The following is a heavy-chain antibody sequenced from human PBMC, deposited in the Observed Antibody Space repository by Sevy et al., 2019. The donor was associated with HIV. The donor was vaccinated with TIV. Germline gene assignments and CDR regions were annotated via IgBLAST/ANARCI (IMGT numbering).Heavy chain of an antibody. CDR3: AREDRYFRRSSRTYKPYGMDV. CDR2: MFYIGKT. CDR1: GASINSHF. J-gene: IGHJ6*02. Sequence: SETLSLTCTVSGASINSHFWTWVRQSPGKGLEWIGYMFYIGKTTYNPSLKSRVAISADTSRNQFFLKLNSVTAADTAVYYCAREDRYFRRSSRTYKPYGMDVWGQGTTVTVSS. D-gene: IGHD3-10*01. V-gene: IGHV4-59*11.